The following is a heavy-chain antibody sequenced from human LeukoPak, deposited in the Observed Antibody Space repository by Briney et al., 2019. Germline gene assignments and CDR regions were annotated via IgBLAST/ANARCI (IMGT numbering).Heavy chain of an antibody. CDR3: ARGRTAANYFDY. CDR1: GYTFTGYY. D-gene: IGHD1-1*01. CDR2: INPNSGGT. V-gene: IGHV1-2*04. Sequence: ASVKVSCKASGYTFTGYYMHWVRQAPGQGLEWMGWINPNSGGTNYAQKFQGWVTMTRDTSISTAHMELSSLRSEDTAVYYCARGRTAANYFDYWGQGTLVTVSS. J-gene: IGHJ4*02.